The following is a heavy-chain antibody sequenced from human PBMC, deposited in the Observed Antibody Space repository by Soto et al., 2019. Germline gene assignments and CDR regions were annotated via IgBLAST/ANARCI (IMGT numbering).Heavy chain of an antibody. V-gene: IGHV1-2*02. J-gene: IGHJ6*02. D-gene: IGHD3-3*01. CDR3: ASRPAIFGVTMDV. Sequence: EASVKVSCKASGYTFTGYYMHWVRQAPGQGLEWMGWINPNSGGTNYAQKFQGRVIMTRDTSISTAYMELSRLRSDDTAMYYCASRPAIFGVTMDVWGQGTTVTVSS. CDR2: INPNSGGT. CDR1: GYTFTGYY.